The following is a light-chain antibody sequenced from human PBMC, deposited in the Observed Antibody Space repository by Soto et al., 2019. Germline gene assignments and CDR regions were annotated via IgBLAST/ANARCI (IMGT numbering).Light chain of an antibody. CDR2: EAS. V-gene: IGKV1-9*01. J-gene: IGKJ4*01. Sequence: IQFTHSAFSVSASIGDRVTIPCRASQGINSYLAWYQQKPGQAPNLLTYEASILPRGVPARFSGSNSGTDFTLTISSLQAEDFATYYCQHTRSYPSTFGGGTKVDIK. CDR1: QGINSY. CDR3: QHTRSYPST.